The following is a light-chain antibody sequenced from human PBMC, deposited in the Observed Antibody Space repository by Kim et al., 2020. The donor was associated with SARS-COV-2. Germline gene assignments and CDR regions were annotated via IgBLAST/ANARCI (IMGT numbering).Light chain of an antibody. CDR2: QDS. CDR1: KLGDKY. V-gene: IGLV3-1*01. J-gene: IGLJ1*01. CDR3: QAWDSSTHYV. Sequence: SYELTRPPSVSVSPGQTASITCSGDKLGDKYACWYQQKPGQSPVLVIYQDSKRPSGIPERFSGSNSGNTATLTISGTQAMDEADYYCQAWDSSTHYVFET.